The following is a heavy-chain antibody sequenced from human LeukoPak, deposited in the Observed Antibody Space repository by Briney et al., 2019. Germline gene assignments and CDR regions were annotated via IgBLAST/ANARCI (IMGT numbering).Heavy chain of an antibody. D-gene: IGHD3-9*01. CDR2: MNPNSGNT. V-gene: IGHV1-8*03. CDR1: GYTFTGYY. CDR3: ARGRELRYFDWFQGPDAFDI. Sequence: ASVKVSCKASGYTFTGYYMHWVRQAPGQGLEWMGWMNPNSGNTGYAQKFQGRVTITRNTSISTAYMELSSLRSEDTAVYYCARGRELRYFDWFQGPDAFDIWGQGTMVTVSS. J-gene: IGHJ3*02.